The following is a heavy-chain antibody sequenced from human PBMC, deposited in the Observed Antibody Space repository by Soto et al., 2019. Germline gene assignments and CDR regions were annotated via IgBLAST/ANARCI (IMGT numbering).Heavy chain of an antibody. CDR3: ATPTERGTTFWSGYNYYYGMDV. CDR1: GGTFSSYA. D-gene: IGHD3-3*01. V-gene: IGHV1-69*06. J-gene: IGHJ6*02. Sequence: WASVKVSCKASGGTFSSYAISWVRQAPGQGLEWMGGIIPIFGTANYAQKFQGRVTITADKSTSTAYMELSSLRSEDTAVYYCATPTERGTTFWSGYNYYYGMDVWGQGTTVTVSS. CDR2: IIPIFGTA.